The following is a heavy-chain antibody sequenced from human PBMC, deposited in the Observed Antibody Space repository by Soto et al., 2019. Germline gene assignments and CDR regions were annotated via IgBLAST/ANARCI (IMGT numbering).Heavy chain of an antibody. D-gene: IGHD3-22*01. Sequence: QVQLVQSGAEVKKPGASVKVSCKASGYTFTGYYMHWVRQAPGQGLEWMGWINPNSGGTNYAQKFQGWVTMTRDTSISTAYMELSRLRSDDTAVYYCARDRYYYDSTSPFRVYYYYYGMDVWGQGTTVTVSS. CDR1: GYTFTGYY. CDR2: INPNSGGT. V-gene: IGHV1-2*04. CDR3: ARDRYYYDSTSPFRVYYYYYGMDV. J-gene: IGHJ6*02.